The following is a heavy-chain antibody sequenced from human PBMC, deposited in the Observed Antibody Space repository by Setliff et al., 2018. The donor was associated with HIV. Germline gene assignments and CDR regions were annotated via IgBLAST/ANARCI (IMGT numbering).Heavy chain of an antibody. Sequence: PSETLSLTCAVSGDSINSGGYSWSWIRQPPGKGLEWIGYIDQSGDTYYTPSLKSRVTISVDRPNSHFSLNLSSVTAADTAVYYCASMERGQGTLVTVSS. CDR3: ASME. CDR1: GDSINSGGYS. V-gene: IGHV4-30-2*01. D-gene: IGHD1-26*01. CDR2: IDQSGDT. J-gene: IGHJ4*02.